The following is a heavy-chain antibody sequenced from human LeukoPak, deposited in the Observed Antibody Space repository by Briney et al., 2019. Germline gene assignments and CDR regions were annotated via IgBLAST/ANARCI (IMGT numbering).Heavy chain of an antibody. CDR3: ARGGIAAAGPGYFDY. CDR2: ISYDGSNK. CDR1: GFTFSSYA. D-gene: IGHD6-13*01. V-gene: IGHV3-30-3*01. Sequence: GGSLRLSCAASGFTFSSYAMHWVRQAPGKGLEWVAVISYDGSNKYYADSVKGRFTISRDNSKNTLYLQMNSLRAEDTAVYYCARGGIAAAGPGYFDYWGQGTLVTVSS. J-gene: IGHJ4*02.